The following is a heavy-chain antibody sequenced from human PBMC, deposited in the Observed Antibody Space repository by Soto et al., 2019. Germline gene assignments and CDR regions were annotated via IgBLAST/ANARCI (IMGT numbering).Heavy chain of an antibody. CDR1: GYTFTTYG. J-gene: IGHJ4*02. CDR2: ISTYNGNT. CDR3: ARGTTDYYDNSGDYFLDY. V-gene: IGHV1-18*01. D-gene: IGHD3-22*01. Sequence: QVQLVQSGAEVKKPGASVKVSCKASGYTFTTYGMSWVRQAPGQGLDWMGRISTYNGNTKYAERLHGRVTMTTETTTSTAYMELRSLRSDDTAVYYCARGTTDYYDNSGDYFLDYWGQGSLGTVSS.